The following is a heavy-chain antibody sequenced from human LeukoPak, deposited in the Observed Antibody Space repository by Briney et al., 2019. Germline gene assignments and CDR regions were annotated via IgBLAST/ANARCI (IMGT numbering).Heavy chain of an antibody. D-gene: IGHD3-22*01. V-gene: IGHV5-10-1*01. Sequence: GESLKISCKGSGYSFTNYWITWVRQMPGKGLECVGKIDPSDSYTNYGPSFQGHVTISADKSINTAYLQWSSLEASDTAIYFCARHLGGYTHFDYWGQGTLVTVSS. J-gene: IGHJ4*02. CDR1: GYSFTNYW. CDR2: IDPSDSYT. CDR3: ARHLGGYTHFDY.